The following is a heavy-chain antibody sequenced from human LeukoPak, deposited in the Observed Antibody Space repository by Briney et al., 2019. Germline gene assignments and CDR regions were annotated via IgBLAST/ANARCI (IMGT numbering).Heavy chain of an antibody. CDR3: ARDRTNLDGGSYYELYWFDP. CDR1: GGTFTSYA. Sequence: SVKVSCKASGGTFTSYAICWVRQAPGQGLERVGRIIPIFGTANYAQKFQGRVTITTDESTSTAYMKLSSLRSEDTAVYYCARDRTNLDGGSYYELYWFDPWGQGTLVTVSS. V-gene: IGHV1-69*05. J-gene: IGHJ5*02. D-gene: IGHD1-26*01. CDR2: IIPIFGTA.